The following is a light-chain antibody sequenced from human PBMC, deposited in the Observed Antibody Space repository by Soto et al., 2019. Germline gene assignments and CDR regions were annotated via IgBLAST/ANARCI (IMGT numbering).Light chain of an antibody. CDR2: GAS. CDR3: QQYGNSPVT. CDR1: QSVRSNY. Sequence: EIVLTQSPGTLSLSRGERATLSCRASQSVRSNYLAWYQQKPGQAPRLLIYGASSRATDIPDRFSGSGSGTDFILTISRLEPEDFAVYYCQQYGNSPVTFGQGTKVDIK. V-gene: IGKV3-20*01. J-gene: IGKJ1*01.